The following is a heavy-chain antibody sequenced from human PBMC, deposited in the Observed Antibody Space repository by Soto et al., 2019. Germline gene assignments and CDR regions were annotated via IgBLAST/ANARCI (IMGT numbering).Heavy chain of an antibody. CDR3: ARHGLSIIAVSHWGAFDI. J-gene: IGHJ3*02. V-gene: IGHV5-51*01. Sequence: PGESLKISCKGSGYSFTSYWIGWVRQMPGKGLEWMGIIYPGDSDTRYSPSFQGQVTISADKSISTAYLQWSSLKASDTAMYYCARHGLSIIAVSHWGAFDIWGQGTMVTRLL. CDR2: IYPGDSDT. CDR1: GYSFTSYW. D-gene: IGHD6-19*01.